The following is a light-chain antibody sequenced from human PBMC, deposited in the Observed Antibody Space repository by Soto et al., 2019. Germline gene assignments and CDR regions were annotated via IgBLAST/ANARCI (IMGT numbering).Light chain of an antibody. V-gene: IGLV2-23*01. CDR1: SSDVGSYNL. CDR3: CSYAVSSTWV. Sequence: QSALTQPASVSGSPGQSITISCTGTSSDVGSYNLVSWYQQHPGKAPKLMIYEGSKRPSGVTNRFSGSKSGITASLTISGLQAEDEADYYCCSYAVSSTWVFGGGTKVTVL. J-gene: IGLJ3*02. CDR2: EGS.